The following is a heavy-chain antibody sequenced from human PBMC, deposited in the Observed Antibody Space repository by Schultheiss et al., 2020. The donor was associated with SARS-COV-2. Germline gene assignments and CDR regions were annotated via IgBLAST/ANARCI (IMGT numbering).Heavy chain of an antibody. Sequence: SETLSLTCAVYGGSFSGYYWSWIRQPPGKGLEWIGEINHSGSTNYNPSLKSRVTISVDTSKNQFSLKLSSLTAADTAVYYCAREVVILTGYYSYYYYGMDVWGQGTTVTVSS. D-gene: IGHD3-9*01. J-gene: IGHJ6*02. V-gene: IGHV4-34*01. CDR2: INHSGST. CDR1: GGSFSGYY. CDR3: AREVVILTGYYSYYYYGMDV.